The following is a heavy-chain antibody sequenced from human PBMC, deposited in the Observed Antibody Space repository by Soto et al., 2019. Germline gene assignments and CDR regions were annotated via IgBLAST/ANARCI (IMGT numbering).Heavy chain of an antibody. D-gene: IGHD6-13*01. CDR1: GGSISSFY. V-gene: IGHV4-59*08. CDR2: VYYGGST. CDR3: ARSVAASGTIDY. Sequence: SETLSLTCTVSGGSISSFYWTWIRQPPGKGLEWIGYVYYGGSTSYNPSLKSRVTISADTSKKEFSLKLNSVTAADTAVYFCARSVAASGTIDYWGQGTLVTVSS. J-gene: IGHJ4*02.